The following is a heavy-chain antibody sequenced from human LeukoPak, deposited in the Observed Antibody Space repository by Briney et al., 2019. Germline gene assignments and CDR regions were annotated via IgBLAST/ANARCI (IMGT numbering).Heavy chain of an antibody. CDR3: ARDLEAAADY. CDR1: GFTFSSYV. V-gene: IGHV3-33*01. D-gene: IGHD6-13*01. J-gene: IGHJ4*02. CDR2: IWYDGSNK. Sequence: PGGSLRLSCAASGFTFSSYVMHWVRQPPGKGLGGVAVIWYDGSNKYYADSVKGRFTISRDNSKNTLYLQMNSLRAEDTAVYYCARDLEAAADYWGQGTLVTVSS.